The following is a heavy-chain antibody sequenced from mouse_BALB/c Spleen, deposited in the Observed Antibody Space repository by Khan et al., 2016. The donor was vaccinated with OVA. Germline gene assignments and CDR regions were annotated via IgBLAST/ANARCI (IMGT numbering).Heavy chain of an antibody. CDR2: INTSTGEP. CDR3: ARGLNYYGSWFAY. V-gene: IGHV9-1*02. D-gene: IGHD1-1*01. Sequence: QVQLQQSGPELKKPGETVKISCKASGYTFTNFGMNWVKQAPGKALKWMGWINTSTGEPTYADDFKGRFAFSLETSASTAYLQINNLKNEDMATYVCARGLNYYGSWFAYWGQGTLVTVSA. CDR1: GYTFTNFG. J-gene: IGHJ3*01.